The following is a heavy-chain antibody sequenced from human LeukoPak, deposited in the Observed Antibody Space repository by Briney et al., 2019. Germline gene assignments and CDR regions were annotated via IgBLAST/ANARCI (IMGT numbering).Heavy chain of an antibody. CDR2: IIPIFGTA. D-gene: IGHD5-18*01. J-gene: IGHJ4*02. Sequence: SVKVSCKASGGTFSSYTISWVRQAPGQGLEWMGRIIPIFGTANYAQKFQGRVTITTDESTSTAYMELSSLRSEDTAVYYCARGGYSYGYSFDYWGQGTLVTVSS. CDR3: ARGGYSYGYSFDY. CDR1: GGTFSSYT. V-gene: IGHV1-69*05.